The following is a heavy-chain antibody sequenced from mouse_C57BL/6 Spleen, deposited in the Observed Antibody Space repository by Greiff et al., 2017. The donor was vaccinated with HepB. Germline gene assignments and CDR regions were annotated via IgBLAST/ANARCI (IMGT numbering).Heavy chain of an antibody. V-gene: IGHV1-5*01. CDR1: GYTFTSYW. Sequence: EVKLMESGTVLAKPGASVKMSCKTSGYTFTSYWMHWVKQRPGRGLEWIGAIYPGNSDTSYNQKFKGKAKLTADKPASTAYMELSSLTNEDSAVYYCTRENHYCSSPFDVWGKGTTLTVSS. CDR3: TRENHYCSSPFDV. CDR2: IYPGNSDT. D-gene: IGHD1-1*02. J-gene: IGHJ1*03.